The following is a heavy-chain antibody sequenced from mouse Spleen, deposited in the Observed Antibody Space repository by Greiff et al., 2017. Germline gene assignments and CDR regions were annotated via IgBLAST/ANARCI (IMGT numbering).Heavy chain of an antibody. CDR1: GYTFTSYW. V-gene: IGHV1-69*01. J-gene: IGHJ2*01. CDR3: ARLGYYGSSFYYLDY. D-gene: IGHD1-1*01. CDR2: IDPSDSYT. Sequence: QVQLQQPGAELVMPGASVKLSCKASGYTFTSYWMHWVKQRPGQGLEWIGEIDPSDSYTNYNQKFKGKATLTVDKSSSTAYMQLSSLTSEDSAVYYCARLGYYGSSFYYLDYWGQGTTLTVSS.